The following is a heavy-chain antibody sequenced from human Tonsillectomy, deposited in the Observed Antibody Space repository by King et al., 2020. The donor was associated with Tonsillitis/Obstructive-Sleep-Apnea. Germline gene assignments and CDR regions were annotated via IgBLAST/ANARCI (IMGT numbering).Heavy chain of an antibody. CDR2: INHSGST. D-gene: IGHD3-3*01. J-gene: IGHJ5*02. V-gene: IGHV4-34*01. Sequence: VQLQQWGAGLLKPSETLSLTCAVYGGSFSGYYWSWIRQPPGKGLEWIGEINHSGSTNYNPSLKSRVTISVDTSKNQFSLKLSSVTAADTAVYYCASGITIFGVVTRFDPWGQGTLVTVSS. CDR3: ASGITIFGVVTRFDP. CDR1: GGSFSGYY.